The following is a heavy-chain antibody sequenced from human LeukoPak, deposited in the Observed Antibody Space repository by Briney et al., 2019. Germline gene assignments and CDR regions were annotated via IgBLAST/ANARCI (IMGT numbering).Heavy chain of an antibody. Sequence: PGGSLRLSCAASGFTFSSYSMNWVRQAPGKGLEWVSSISSRSSYIYYVDSVKGRFTISRDNAKNSLYLQMNSLRAEDTAVYYCARYLGGRNAFDIWGQGTMVTVSS. J-gene: IGHJ3*02. CDR3: ARYLGGRNAFDI. CDR2: ISSRSSYI. V-gene: IGHV3-21*01. D-gene: IGHD3-16*01. CDR1: GFTFSSYS.